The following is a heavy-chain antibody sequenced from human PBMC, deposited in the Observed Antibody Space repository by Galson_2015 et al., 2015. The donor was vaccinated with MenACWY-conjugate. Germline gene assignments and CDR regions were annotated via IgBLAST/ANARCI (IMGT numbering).Heavy chain of an antibody. V-gene: IGHV3-30*18. CDR3: AKGGLWYSSGWYSNYYYGMDV. CDR1: GFTFSSYG. J-gene: IGHJ6*02. Sequence: SLRLSCAASGFTFSSYGMHWVRQAPGKGLEWVAVISYDGSNKYYADSVKGRFTISRDNSKNTLYLQMNSLRAEDTAVYYCAKGGLWYSSGWYSNYYYGMDVRGQGTTVTVSS. CDR2: ISYDGSNK. D-gene: IGHD6-19*01.